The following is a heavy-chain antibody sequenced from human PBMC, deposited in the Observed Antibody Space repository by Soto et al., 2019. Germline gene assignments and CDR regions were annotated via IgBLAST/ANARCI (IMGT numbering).Heavy chain of an antibody. CDR2: IIPIFGTA. V-gene: IGHV1-69*01. CDR1: GGTFSSYA. Sequence: QVQLVQSGAEVKKPGSSVKVSCKASGGTFSSYAISWVRQAPGQGLAWMGGIIPIFGTANYAQKFQGRVTITADESTSTAYMELSSLRSEDTAVYYCGREVIAAAGRNYYYYYGMDVWGQGTTVTVSS. CDR3: GREVIAAAGRNYYYYYGMDV. J-gene: IGHJ6*02. D-gene: IGHD6-13*01.